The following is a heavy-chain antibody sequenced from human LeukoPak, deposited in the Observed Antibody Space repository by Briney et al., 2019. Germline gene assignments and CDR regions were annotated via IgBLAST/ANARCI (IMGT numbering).Heavy chain of an antibody. Sequence: PSETLSLTCTVSGASITRYYWSWTRQPAGKGLEWIGHIYITGGTNFNPSLKSRVSMSLDKSRNQFSLKLTSVTAADTAVYYCARNRGQSSDWYPSFDPWGQGILVTVSS. CDR2: IYITGGT. CDR3: ARNRGQSSDWYPSFDP. CDR1: GASITRYY. D-gene: IGHD6-19*01. V-gene: IGHV4-4*07. J-gene: IGHJ5*02.